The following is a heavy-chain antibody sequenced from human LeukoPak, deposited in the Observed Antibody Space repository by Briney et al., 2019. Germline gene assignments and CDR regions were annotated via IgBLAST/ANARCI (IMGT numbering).Heavy chain of an antibody. D-gene: IGHD2-21*02. CDR3: ARCGGDCYSGWFDP. Sequence: PGGSLRLSCAASGFTFSSYAMSWVRQAPGKGLEWVSYISSSGSTIYYADSVKGRFTISRDNAKNSLYLQMNSLRAEDTAVYYCARCGGDCYSGWFDPWGQGTLVAVSS. CDR1: GFTFSSYA. J-gene: IGHJ5*02. V-gene: IGHV3-48*04. CDR2: ISSSGSTI.